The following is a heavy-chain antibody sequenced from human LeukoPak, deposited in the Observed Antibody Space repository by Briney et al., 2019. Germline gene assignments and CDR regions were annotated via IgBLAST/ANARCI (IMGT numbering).Heavy chain of an antibody. J-gene: IGHJ3*02. CDR3: TREGHGAFDM. V-gene: IGHV3-15*01. CDR2: IKNKADRGTT. Sequence: GGSLRLSCAASGFSLSNAYINWVRQAPGEGLEWVGLIKNKADRGTTEYAAPVKDRFTVSRDDSKNTVYLQMSSLRTEDTAIYYRTREGHGAFDMWGQGTMVTVSS. CDR1: GFSLSNAY.